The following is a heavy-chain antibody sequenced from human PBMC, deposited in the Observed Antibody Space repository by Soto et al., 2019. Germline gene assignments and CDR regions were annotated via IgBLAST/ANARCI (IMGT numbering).Heavy chain of an antibody. Sequence: SETLSLTCTVSGGSITSSYWSWIRRPPGKGLEWIAYIYDTGISGYTPSTSYNPSLKSRATMSVDTSKSQFSLKLTSVTAADTAVYYCARGEDAFFYHGLDVWGQGITVTVSS. CDR3: ARGEDAFFYHGLDV. V-gene: IGHV4-59*01. J-gene: IGHJ6*02. CDR2: IYDTGISGYTPST. CDR1: GGSITSSY.